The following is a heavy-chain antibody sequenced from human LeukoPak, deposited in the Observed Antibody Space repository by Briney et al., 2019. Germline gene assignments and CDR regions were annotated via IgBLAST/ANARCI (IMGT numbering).Heavy chain of an antibody. Sequence: MSSETLSLTCTVSGGSISSGSYYWSWIRQPAGKGLEWIGRIYTSGSTNYNPSLKSRVTISVDTSKNQFSLKLTSVTAADTAIYYRAKDWLVYCANCSDAFDIWGPGTMVAVSS. CDR2: IYTSGST. CDR3: AKDWLVYCANCSDAFDI. V-gene: IGHV4-61*02. CDR1: GGSISSGSYY. J-gene: IGHJ3*02. D-gene: IGHD6-19*01.